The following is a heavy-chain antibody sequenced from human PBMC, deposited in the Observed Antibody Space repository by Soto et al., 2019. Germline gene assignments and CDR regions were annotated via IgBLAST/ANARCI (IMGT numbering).Heavy chain of an antibody. CDR2: INAGNGNT. J-gene: IGHJ4*02. V-gene: IGHV1-3*01. Sequence: ASVKVSCKASGYTFTSYAMHWVRQAPGQRLEWMGWINAGNGNTKYSQKFQGRVTITRDTSASTAYMELSSLRSEDTAVYYCARDKGSGSYIGYWGQGTLVTVSS. CDR3: ARDKGSGSYIGY. CDR1: GYTFTSYA. D-gene: IGHD1-26*01.